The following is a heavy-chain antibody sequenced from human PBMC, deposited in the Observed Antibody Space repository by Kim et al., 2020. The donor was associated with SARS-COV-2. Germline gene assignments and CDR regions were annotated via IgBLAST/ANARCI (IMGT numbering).Heavy chain of an antibody. CDR2: INHSGST. CDR3: ARSGSYYLPDY. J-gene: IGHJ4*02. Sequence: SETLSLTCAVYGGSFSGYYWSWIRQPPGKGLEWIGEINHSGSTNYNPSLKSRVTISVDTSKNQFSLKLSSVTAADTAVYYCARSGSYYLPDYWGQGTLVTVSS. CDR1: GGSFSGYY. V-gene: IGHV4-34*01. D-gene: IGHD1-26*01.